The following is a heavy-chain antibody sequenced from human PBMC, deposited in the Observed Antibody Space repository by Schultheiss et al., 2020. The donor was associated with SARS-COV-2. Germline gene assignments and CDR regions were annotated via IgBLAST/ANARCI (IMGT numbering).Heavy chain of an antibody. D-gene: IGHD4-17*01. Sequence: SVKVSCKASGYSFTSYYMHWVRQARGQRLEWIGWIVVGSGNTNYAQKFQERVTMTRDTSISTAYMELRSLRSDDTAVYYCARGAWDYGDYLGGYWGQGTLVTVSS. CDR3: ARGAWDYGDYLGGY. J-gene: IGHJ4*02. CDR1: GYSFTSYY. V-gene: IGHV1-58*02. CDR2: IVVGSGNT.